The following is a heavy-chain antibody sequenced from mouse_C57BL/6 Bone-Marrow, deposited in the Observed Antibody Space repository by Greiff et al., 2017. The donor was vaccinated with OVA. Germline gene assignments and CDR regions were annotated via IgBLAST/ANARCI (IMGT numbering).Heavy chain of an antibody. V-gene: IGHV1-22*01. J-gene: IGHJ4*01. D-gene: IGHD2-14*01. CDR1: GYTFTDYN. CDR3: ARGRYSVYYYAMDY. CDR2: INPNNGGT. Sequence: VQLQQSGPELVKPGASVKMSCKASGYTFTDYNMHWVKQSHGKSLEWIGYINPNNGGTSYNQKFKGKATLTVNKSSSTAYMELRSLTSEDSAVYYCARGRYSVYYYAMDYWGQGTSVTVSS.